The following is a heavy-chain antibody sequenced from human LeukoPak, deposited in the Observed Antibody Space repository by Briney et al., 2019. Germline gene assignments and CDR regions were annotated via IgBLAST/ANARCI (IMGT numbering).Heavy chain of an antibody. CDR2: IRYNGDNK. J-gene: IGHJ4*02. Sequence: GGSLRLSCAASGFIFNDYGMHWVRQAPRKGLEWVAFIRYNGDNKYYVDSVKGRFTISRDNSKNTLHLQMNSLKPEDTAVYYCAKEGTASKPSDLDYWGQGTLVTVSS. V-gene: IGHV3-30*02. CDR3: AKEGTASKPSDLDY. D-gene: IGHD1/OR15-1a*01. CDR1: GFIFNDYG.